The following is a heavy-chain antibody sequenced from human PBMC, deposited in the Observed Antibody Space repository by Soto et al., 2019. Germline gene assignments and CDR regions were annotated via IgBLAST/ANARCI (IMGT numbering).Heavy chain of an antibody. Sequence: QVQLQESGPGLVKPSQTLSLTCSVSSDSMNSGGYYWSWIGQHPGKGLEWIGYIYSNGNTYYNPSLKSRVTISVDTSKNQFSLNLTSVTAADTAVYYCARRGGSSSGYYYYAMDVWGQGTTVTVSS. CDR3: ARRGGSSSGYYYYAMDV. V-gene: IGHV4-31*03. J-gene: IGHJ6*02. D-gene: IGHD6-6*01. CDR1: SDSMNSGGYY. CDR2: IYSNGNT.